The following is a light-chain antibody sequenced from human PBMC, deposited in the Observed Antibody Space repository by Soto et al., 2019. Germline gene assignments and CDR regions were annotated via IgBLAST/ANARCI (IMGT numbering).Light chain of an antibody. J-gene: IGKJ1*01. CDR1: QNISSY. CDR3: QQYNNWPPWT. Sequence: EIVMTQSPATLSVSPGERATLSCRASQNISSYLIWYQQKPGQAPRLLMYGASTRATGIPARFSGSGSGTEFTLPISSLQSEDFAVYYCQQYNNWPPWTFGQGTKVDI. CDR2: GAS. V-gene: IGKV3-15*01.